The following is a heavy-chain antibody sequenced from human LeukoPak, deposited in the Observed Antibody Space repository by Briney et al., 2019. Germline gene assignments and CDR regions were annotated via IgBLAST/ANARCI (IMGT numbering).Heavy chain of an antibody. Sequence: PGGSLRLSCAASGVIFNIYSMNWVRQAPGKGREWGSAISSSSSYKFNADSVKGRFTISRDNARTFLYLQMNSLRAEDTAVYYCVRDNRDAFDIWGQGTMVTVSS. V-gene: IGHV3-21*01. J-gene: IGHJ3*02. CDR2: ISSSSSYK. CDR1: GVIFNIYS. CDR3: VRDNRDAFDI.